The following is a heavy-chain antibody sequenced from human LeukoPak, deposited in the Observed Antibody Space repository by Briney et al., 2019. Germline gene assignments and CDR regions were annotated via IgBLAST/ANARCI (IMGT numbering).Heavy chain of an antibody. CDR2: ISSSSSYT. D-gene: IGHD3-10*01. CDR1: GFTFSSYS. J-gene: IGHJ6*02. V-gene: IGHV3-21*01. CDR3: ARRYLLWFGEPDYYYYGMDV. Sequence: GGSLRLSCAASGFTFSSYSMNWVRQAPGKGLEWVSSISSSSSYTYYADSVKGRFTISRDNAKNSLYLQMNSLRAEDTAVYYCARRYLLWFGEPDYYYYGMDVWGQGTTVTVSS.